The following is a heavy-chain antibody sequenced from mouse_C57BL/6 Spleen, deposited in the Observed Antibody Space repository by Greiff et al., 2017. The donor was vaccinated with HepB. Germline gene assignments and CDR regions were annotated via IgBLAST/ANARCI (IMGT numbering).Heavy chain of an antibody. J-gene: IGHJ3*01. CDR1: GYTFTDYN. Sequence: EVQLQQSGPELVKPGASVKMSCKASGYTFTDYNMHWVKQSHGKSLEWIGYINPNNGGTSYNQKFKGKATLTVNKSSSTAYMELRSLTSEDSAVYYCARADGYPRCFAYWGQGTLVTVSA. V-gene: IGHV1-22*01. CDR2: INPNNGGT. CDR3: ARADGYPRCFAY. D-gene: IGHD2-3*01.